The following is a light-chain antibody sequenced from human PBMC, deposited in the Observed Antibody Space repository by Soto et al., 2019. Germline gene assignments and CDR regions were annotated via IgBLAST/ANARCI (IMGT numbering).Light chain of an antibody. V-gene: IGKV3-11*01. CDR2: DAS. Sequence: EIVLTQSPGTLSLSPGERATLSCRASQSVSSSYLAWYQQKRGQAPRLLIYDASNRATGIPARFSGSGSGTDFSLTISSLEPEDFAVYYRQQRSSWPLTFGGGTKVDIK. CDR3: QQRSSWPLT. CDR1: QSVSSSY. J-gene: IGKJ4*01.